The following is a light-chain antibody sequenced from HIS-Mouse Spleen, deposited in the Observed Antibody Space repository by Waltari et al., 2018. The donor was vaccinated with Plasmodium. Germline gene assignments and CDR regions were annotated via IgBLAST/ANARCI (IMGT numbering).Light chain of an antibody. V-gene: IGKV1-39*01. CDR1: QSISSY. Sequence: IQMTQSPSSLSASVGDRVTITCRASQSISSYLNWYQQKPGKAPKLLIYGASSLQSGVPSRFSGSGSGTDFTLTISSLQPEDVATYYCQQSYSTPWTFGQGTKVEIK. CDR2: GAS. J-gene: IGKJ1*01. CDR3: QQSYSTPWT.